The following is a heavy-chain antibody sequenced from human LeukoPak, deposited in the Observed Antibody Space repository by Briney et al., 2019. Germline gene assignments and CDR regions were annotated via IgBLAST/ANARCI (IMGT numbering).Heavy chain of an antibody. V-gene: IGHV4-39*07. J-gene: IGHJ4*02. CDR3: ARARGVSSGDELDY. D-gene: IGHD6-19*01. CDR1: GGSISSSSYY. Sequence: SETLSLTCTVSGGSISSSSYYWGWIRQPPGKGLEWIGSIYYSGSTYYNPSLRGRVTISVDTSKNQFSLKLSSVTAADTAVYYCARARGVSSGDELDYWGQGTLVTVSS. CDR2: IYYSGST.